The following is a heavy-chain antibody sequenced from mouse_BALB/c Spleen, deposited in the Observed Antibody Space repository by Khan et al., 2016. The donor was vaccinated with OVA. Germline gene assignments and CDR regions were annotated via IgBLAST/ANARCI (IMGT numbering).Heavy chain of an antibody. J-gene: IGHJ3*01. V-gene: IGHV14-3*02. CDR1: GFNIKDTY. Sequence: VQLQQSGAEVVKPGASVKLSCTGSGFNIKDTYIHWVKQRPEQGLEWIGRIDPANDNTKYDPSFQAKATIASDTSSNTAYLQLSSLTSEDTAVYYCASPSMSTTGIAYWGQGTLVTVSA. D-gene: IGHD2-9*01. CDR3: ASPSMSTTGIAY. CDR2: IDPANDNT.